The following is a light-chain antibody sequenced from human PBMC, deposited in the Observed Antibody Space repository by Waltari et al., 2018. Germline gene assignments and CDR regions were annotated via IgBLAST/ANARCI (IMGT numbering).Light chain of an antibody. CDR3: QHYVRLPVT. J-gene: IGKJ1*01. CDR2: GAS. CDR1: QSIGRS. Sequence: EIMLTQSPGTLSLSPGERATLSCRTSQSIGRSLAWYQQKPGQATRLRIYGASSRATDIPDRFSGSGSGTDFSLTINRLEPEDSALYYCQHYVRLPVTFGQGTKVEIK. V-gene: IGKV3-20*01.